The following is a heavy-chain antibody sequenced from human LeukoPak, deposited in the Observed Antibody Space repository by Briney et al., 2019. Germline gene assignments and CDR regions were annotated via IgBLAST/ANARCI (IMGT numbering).Heavy chain of an antibody. CDR2: IYFSGNT. V-gene: IGHV4-59*08. D-gene: IGHD4-17*01. J-gene: IGHJ4*02. CDR3: ARRTALTTYDQ. Sequence: SETLSLTCTVSGGSIGTYYWSWIRQPLGKGLEWIGYIYFSGNTYYNPSLKSRVTISIDTSKNQFSLKLSSVTAADTAFYYCARRTALTTYDQWGQGTLVTVSP. CDR1: GGSIGTYY.